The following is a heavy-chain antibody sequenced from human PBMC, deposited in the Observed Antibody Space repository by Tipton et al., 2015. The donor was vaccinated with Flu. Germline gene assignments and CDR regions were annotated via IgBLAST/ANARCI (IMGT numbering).Heavy chain of an antibody. D-gene: IGHD3-10*01. CDR3: ARDSGYLALYYYYGMDV. CDR2: TYYRSKWYN. Sequence: GLVKPSQTLSLTCAISGDSVSSNSAAWNWIRQSPSRGLEWLGRTYYRSKWYNDYAVSAKSRITINPDTSKNQFSLQLNSVSPEDTAVYYCARDSGYLALYYYYGMDVWGQGTTVTVSS. V-gene: IGHV6-1*01. CDR1: GDSVSSNSAA. J-gene: IGHJ6*02.